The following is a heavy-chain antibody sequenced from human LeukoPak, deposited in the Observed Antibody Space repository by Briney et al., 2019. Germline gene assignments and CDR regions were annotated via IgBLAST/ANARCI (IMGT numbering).Heavy chain of an antibody. Sequence: SETLSLTCTVSGGSISGFYWSWIRQPPGKGLEGIGYVHYSGSTTYNPSLKSRVTISLDTSEDQFSLNLNSVTAADTAVYYCARRNKRPADVWGQGTTVTVSS. CDR3: ARRNKRPADV. CDR2: VHYSGST. CDR1: GGSISGFY. J-gene: IGHJ6*02. V-gene: IGHV4-59*01. D-gene: IGHD1-14*01.